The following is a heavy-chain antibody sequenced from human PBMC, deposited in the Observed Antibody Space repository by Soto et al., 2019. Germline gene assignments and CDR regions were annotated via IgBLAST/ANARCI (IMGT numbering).Heavy chain of an antibody. J-gene: IGHJ4*02. CDR2: ISYDGSNK. CDR1: GFTFSSYG. CDR3: AKDASTGYYSGGLDY. V-gene: IGHV3-30*18. D-gene: IGHD3-9*01. Sequence: PGGSLRLSCAASGFTFSSYGMHWVRQAPGKGLEWVAVISYDGSNKYYADSVKGRFTISRDNSKNTLYLQMNSLRAEDTAVYYCAKDASTGYYSGGLDYWGQGTLVTVSS.